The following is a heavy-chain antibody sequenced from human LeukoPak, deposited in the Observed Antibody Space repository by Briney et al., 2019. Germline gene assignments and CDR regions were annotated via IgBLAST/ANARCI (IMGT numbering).Heavy chain of an antibody. V-gene: IGHV3-33*01. CDR2: IWYDGSNK. J-gene: IGHJ4*02. CDR3: ARAAYCGGDCYLFDY. D-gene: IGHD2-21*02. CDR1: GFTFSNYG. Sequence: GGSLRLSCAASGFTFSNYGMHWVRQAPGKGLEWVAIIWYDGSNKYYADSVKGRFTISRDNSKNTLYLQMNSLRAEDTAVYYCARAAYCGGDCYLFDYWGQGTLVTVFS.